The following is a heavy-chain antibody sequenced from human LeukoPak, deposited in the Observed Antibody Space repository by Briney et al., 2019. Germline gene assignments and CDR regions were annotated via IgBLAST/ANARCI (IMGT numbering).Heavy chain of an antibody. Sequence: ASVKVSCKASGGTFSSYAISWVRQAPGQGLEWMGGIIPIFGTANYAQKFQGRVTFTADESTSTAYMELSSLRSEDTAVYYCARMVVTDPEYQLVDVWGQGTTVTVSS. CDR2: IIPIFGTA. V-gene: IGHV1-69*13. D-gene: IGHD2-2*01. J-gene: IGHJ6*02. CDR3: ARMVVTDPEYQLVDV. CDR1: GGTFSSYA.